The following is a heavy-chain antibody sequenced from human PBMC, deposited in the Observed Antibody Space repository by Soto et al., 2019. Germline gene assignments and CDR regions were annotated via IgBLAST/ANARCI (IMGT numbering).Heavy chain of an antibody. J-gene: IGHJ6*02. V-gene: IGHV1-2*04. CDR2: INPNSGGT. D-gene: IGHD3-3*01. CDR3: ARSPRGGYDFWSGKDYYGMDV. CDR1: GYTFTGYY. Sequence: QVQLVQSGAEVKKPGASVKVSCKASGYTFTGYYMHWVRQAPGQGLEWMGWINPNSGGTNYAQKFQGWVTMTRDTSISTAYMELSRLRSDDTAVYYCARSPRGGYDFWSGKDYYGMDVWGQGTTVTVSS.